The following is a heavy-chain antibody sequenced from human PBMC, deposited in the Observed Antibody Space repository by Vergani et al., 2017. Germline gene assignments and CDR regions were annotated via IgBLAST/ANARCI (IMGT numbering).Heavy chain of an antibody. D-gene: IGHD2-21*01. V-gene: IGHV3-15*07. CDR3: ITVPRYSGDDSCYWLRDLHYYGLDV. J-gene: IGHJ6*02. CDR2: INSTFDRCIT. Sequence: EVQRVESGGGIVKPGGSVRLSCVASGYSFRNAWLNWVRRTPGKGLEWVGRINSTFDRCITVYTAAVKGRFTISRDDSKNTLFLQMNSLKTADIAVYYYITVPRYSGDDSCYWLRDLHYYGLDVWGQGTTVTVSS. CDR1: GYSFRNAW.